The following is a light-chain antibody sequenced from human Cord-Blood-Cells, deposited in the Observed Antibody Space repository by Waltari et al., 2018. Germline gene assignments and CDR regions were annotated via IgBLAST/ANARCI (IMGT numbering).Light chain of an antibody. CDR3: SSYTRRSTLVV. J-gene: IGLJ2*01. Sequence: QSALTQPASVSGSPGQSITISCTGTSSDVGGYNYVSWYQQHPGKAPKLMIYDVSNRPLGVSSHFTGSKSGNTASLSISGPQTEDEAYYYCSSYTRRSTLVVFGGGTKLTV. CDR2: DVS. V-gene: IGLV2-14*01. CDR1: SSDVGGYNY.